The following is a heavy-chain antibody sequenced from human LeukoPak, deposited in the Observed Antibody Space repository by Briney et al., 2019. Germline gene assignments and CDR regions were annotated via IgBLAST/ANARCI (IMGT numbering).Heavy chain of an antibody. V-gene: IGHV4-34*01. CDR1: GGSFSGYY. CDR3: ARALSLWSGYCFDY. CDR2: INHSGST. Sequence: SETLSLTCAVYGGSFSGYYWSWIRQPPGKGLEWIGEINHSGSTNYNPSLKSRFTISVDTSKNQFSLKLSSVTAADTAVYYCARALSLWSGYCFDYWGQGTLVTVSS. J-gene: IGHJ4*02. D-gene: IGHD3-3*01.